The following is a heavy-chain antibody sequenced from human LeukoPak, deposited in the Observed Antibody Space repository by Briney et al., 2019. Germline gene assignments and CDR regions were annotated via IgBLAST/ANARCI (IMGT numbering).Heavy chain of an antibody. CDR3: ARHIITMVRGVPSGMDV. J-gene: IGHJ6*02. V-gene: IGHV4-59*08. Sequence: PSETLSLTCTVSGGSISSYYWSWIQQPPGKGLEWIGYIYYSGSTNYNPSLKSRVTISVDTSKNQFSLKLSSVTAADTAMYYCARHIITMVRGVPSGMDVWGQGTTVTVSS. CDR1: GGSISSYY. D-gene: IGHD3-10*01. CDR2: IYYSGST.